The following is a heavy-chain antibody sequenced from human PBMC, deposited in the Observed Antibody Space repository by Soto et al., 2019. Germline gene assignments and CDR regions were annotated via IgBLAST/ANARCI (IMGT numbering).Heavy chain of an antibody. CDR1: EFTFGNYA. V-gene: IGHV3-64D*06. CDR3: VKHSSPDGNFYAMEV. D-gene: IGHD6-13*01. J-gene: IGHJ6*02. Sequence: PGGSLRLSCSASEFTFGNYAMHCVRQAPGKGLEYISGITGNGDNTYYADSVKGRFYISRDNYKNTLYLQMSSLTDEDTGVYYCVKHSSPDGNFYAMEVWGQGTTVTVSS. CDR2: ITGNGDNT.